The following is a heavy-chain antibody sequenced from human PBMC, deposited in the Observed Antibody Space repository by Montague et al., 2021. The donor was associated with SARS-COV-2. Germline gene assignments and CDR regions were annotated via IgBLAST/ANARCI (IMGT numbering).Heavy chain of an antibody. CDR1: GGSFSDHF. J-gene: IGHJ4*02. CDR2: INHRGVS. CDR3: ARGRQHFNMIVVVMTVGEYYFDY. D-gene: IGHD3-22*01. V-gene: IGHV4-34*01. Sequence: SETLSLTCAVYGGSFSDHFWTWIRQPPGKGLEWIGEINHRGVSNYNPSLKSRVSISVDTSRNQFSLYLGSVTAADTAVYYCARGRQHFNMIVVVMTVGEYYFDYWGQGTLVTVSS.